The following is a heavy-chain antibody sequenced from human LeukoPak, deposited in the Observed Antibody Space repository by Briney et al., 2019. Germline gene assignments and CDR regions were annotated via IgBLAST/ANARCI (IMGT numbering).Heavy chain of an antibody. J-gene: IGHJ4*02. CDR1: GFTFSNYA. V-gene: IGHV3-23*01. D-gene: IGHD3-16*01. Sequence: GGSLRLSCAASGFTFSNYAMIWVRQAPGKGLEWVSAISGSGGSTYYADSVKGRFTISRDNSKNTLYLQMNSLRAEDTAVYYCANYSPWGRRVKWQLLDYWGQGTLVTVSS. CDR2: ISGSGGST. CDR3: ANYSPWGRRVKWQLLDY.